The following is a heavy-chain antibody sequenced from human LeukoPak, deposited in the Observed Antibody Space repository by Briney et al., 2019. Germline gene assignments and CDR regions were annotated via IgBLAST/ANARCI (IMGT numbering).Heavy chain of an antibody. D-gene: IGHD3-10*01. Sequence: SVKVSCKASGGTFSSYAISWVRQAPGQGLEWMGGIIPIFGTANYAQKFQGRVTITADESTSTAYMELSSLRSEDTAVYYCARGRYYYGSGSPDVWGQGTTVTVSS. J-gene: IGHJ6*02. CDR2: IIPIFGTA. CDR3: ARGRYYYGSGSPDV. CDR1: GGTFSSYA. V-gene: IGHV1-69*01.